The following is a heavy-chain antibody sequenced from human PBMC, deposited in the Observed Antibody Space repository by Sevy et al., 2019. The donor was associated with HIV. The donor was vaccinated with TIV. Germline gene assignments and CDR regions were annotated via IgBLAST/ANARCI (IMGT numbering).Heavy chain of an antibody. CDR2: ISGSGDIT. J-gene: IGHJ4*02. V-gene: IGHV3-23*01. Sequence: GGSLRLSCAASGFTFSRFAMSWVRQAPGKGLEWVSIISGSGDITYYEQSVKGRFTISRDNSKNPLSLQMNSLRAEDTAIYFCAKTDRISALGQFDYWGQGTLVTVSS. D-gene: IGHD6-13*01. CDR1: GFTFSRFA. CDR3: AKTDRISALGQFDY.